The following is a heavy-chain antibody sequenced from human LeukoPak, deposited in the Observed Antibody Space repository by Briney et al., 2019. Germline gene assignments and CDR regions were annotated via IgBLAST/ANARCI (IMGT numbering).Heavy chain of an antibody. J-gene: IGHJ5*02. Sequence: PSETLSLTCPVSGGSISRYYWSWIRQPPGEGLEWIGYIYYRGSTNYNPSLKSRVTISVDTSKNQFSLKLSSVTAADTAVYYCAREGLGYGDYGFDPWGQGTLVTVSS. CDR1: GGSISRYY. CDR2: IYYRGST. D-gene: IGHD4-17*01. V-gene: IGHV4-59*01. CDR3: AREGLGYGDYGFDP.